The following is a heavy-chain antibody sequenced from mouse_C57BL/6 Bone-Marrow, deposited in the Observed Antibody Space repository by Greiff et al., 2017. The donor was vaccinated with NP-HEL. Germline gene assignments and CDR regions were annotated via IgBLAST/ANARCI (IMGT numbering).Heavy chain of an antibody. CDR1: GFTFSSYA. V-gene: IGHV5-4*01. J-gene: IGHJ4*01. CDR2: ISDGGSYT. Sequence: VQLKESGGGLVKPGGSLKLSCAASGFTFSSYAMSWVRQTPEKRLEWVATISDGGSYTYYPDNVKGRFTISRDNAKNNLYLQMSHLKSEDTAMYYCARDYYDYGEGYAMDYWGQGTSVTVSS. CDR3: ARDYYDYGEGYAMDY. D-gene: IGHD2-4*01.